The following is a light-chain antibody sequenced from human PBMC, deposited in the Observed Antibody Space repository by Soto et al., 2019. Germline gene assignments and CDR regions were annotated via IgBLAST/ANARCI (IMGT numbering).Light chain of an antibody. CDR1: SSNIGAGYD. CDR3: CSYAGSYTLV. V-gene: IGLV1-40*01. CDR2: DVN. J-gene: IGLJ1*01. Sequence: QSVLTQPPSVSGAPGQRVTISCTGSSSNIGAGYDVHWYQQLPGTAPKLMIYDVNKRPSGVPDRFSGSKSGNTASLTISGLQAEDEADYYCCSYAGSYTLVFGTGTKLTVL.